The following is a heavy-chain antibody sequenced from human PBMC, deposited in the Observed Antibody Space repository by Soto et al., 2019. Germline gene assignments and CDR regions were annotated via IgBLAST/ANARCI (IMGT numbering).Heavy chain of an antibody. J-gene: IGHJ3*02. CDR2: ISGSGGST. D-gene: IGHD2-8*01. Sequence: GESLKISCKGSGFTFSTYAMSWVRQAPGKGLEWVSAISGSGGSTYYADSVQGRFTVSRDNYMNTLYLQMNSLRIEDTAVYYCAHPRGYGVFDAYDIWGQGTMVTVSS. V-gene: IGHV3-23*01. CDR1: GFTFSTYA. CDR3: AHPRGYGVFDAYDI.